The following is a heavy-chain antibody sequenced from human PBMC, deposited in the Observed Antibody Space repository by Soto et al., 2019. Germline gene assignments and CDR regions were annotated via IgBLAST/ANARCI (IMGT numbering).Heavy chain of an antibody. D-gene: IGHD1-26*01. CDR1: GGSVSNDAYY. V-gene: IGHV4-61*08. Sequence: QVQLQESGPGLVKPSETLSLTCIVSGGSVSNDAYYWSWIRQPPGKGLEWIGYIYHSGSTYYNPYLNSRVTISADTSANQFSLKVSSVTTADTAVYYCARLGIGWEFPFDYWGQGTLVNVSS. CDR2: IYHSGST. J-gene: IGHJ4*02. CDR3: ARLGIGWEFPFDY.